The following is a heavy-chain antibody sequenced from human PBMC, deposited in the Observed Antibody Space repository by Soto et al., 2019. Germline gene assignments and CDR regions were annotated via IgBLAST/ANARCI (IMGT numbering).Heavy chain of an antibody. CDR1: GGSISSSSYY. CDR2: IYYSGST. D-gene: IGHD4-4*01. CDR3: ASLYDYSNYWFDP. Sequence: SETLSLTCTVSGGSISSSSYYWGWIRQPPGKGLEWIGSIYYSGSTYYNPSLKSRVTISVDTSKNQFSLKLSSVTAADTAVYYCASLYDYSNYWFDPWGQGTLVTVSS. J-gene: IGHJ5*02. V-gene: IGHV4-39*01.